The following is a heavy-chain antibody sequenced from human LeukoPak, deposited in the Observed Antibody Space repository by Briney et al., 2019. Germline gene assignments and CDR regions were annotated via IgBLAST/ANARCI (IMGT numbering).Heavy chain of an antibody. D-gene: IGHD5-18*01. CDR2: IYYSGST. V-gene: IGHV4-39*07. CDR1: GGSISSSSYY. Sequence: SETLSLTCTVSGGSISSSSYYWGWIRQPPGKGLEWIGSIYYSGSTYYNPSLKSRVTISVDTSKNQFSLKLSSVTAADTAVYYCARDEGGYSYVKINYFDYWGQGTLVTVSS. CDR3: ARDEGGYSYVKINYFDY. J-gene: IGHJ4*02.